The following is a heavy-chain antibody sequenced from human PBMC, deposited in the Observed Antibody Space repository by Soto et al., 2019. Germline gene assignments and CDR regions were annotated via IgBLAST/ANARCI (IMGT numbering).Heavy chain of an antibody. CDR3: ARVFRVGRIFGVVKRSYYFDY. J-gene: IGHJ4*02. V-gene: IGHV4-59*01. CDR2: IYYSGST. D-gene: IGHD3-3*01. Sequence: PSETLSLTCTVSGGSISSYYWSWIRQPPGKGLEWIGYIYYSGSTNYNPSLKSRVTISVDTSKNQFSLKLSSVTAADTAVYYCARVFRVGRIFGVVKRSYYFDYWGQGTLVTVSS. CDR1: GGSISSYY.